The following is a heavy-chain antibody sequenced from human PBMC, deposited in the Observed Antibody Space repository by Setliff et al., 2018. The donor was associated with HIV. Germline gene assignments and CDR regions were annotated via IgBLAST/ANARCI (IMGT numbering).Heavy chain of an antibody. CDR1: GGSMSGYY. V-gene: IGHV4-59*08. J-gene: IGHJ4*02. CDR2: VYFSGTT. Sequence: SETLSLTCSVSGGSMSGYYWSWIRQPPGNGLEYIGDVYFSGTTNYNSSLKSRVTISIDTSRSHFSLRLTSVTAADTAVYYCARRRSVALSPFDYWGQGALVTVSS. CDR3: ARRRSVALSPFDY.